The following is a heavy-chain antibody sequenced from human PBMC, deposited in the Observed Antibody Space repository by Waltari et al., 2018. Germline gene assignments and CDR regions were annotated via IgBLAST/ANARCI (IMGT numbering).Heavy chain of an antibody. Sequence: EVQVVESGGGLVQPGGSLKLSCATSGFSFSGSTIHWVRQTSGRGVGGFGRIRRQPFNYATAYSESVKGRFTISRDDSKNTAYLQMNNLMTEDTAVYYCSGGEVTGTDFWGQGTLVTVSS. J-gene: IGHJ4*02. V-gene: IGHV3-73*01. CDR3: SGGEVTGTDF. D-gene: IGHD1-1*01. CDR1: GFSFSGST. CDR2: IRRQPFNYAT.